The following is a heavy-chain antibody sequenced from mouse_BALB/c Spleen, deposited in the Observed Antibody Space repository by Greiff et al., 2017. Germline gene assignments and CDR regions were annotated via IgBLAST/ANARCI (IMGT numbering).Heavy chain of an antibody. J-gene: IGHJ3*01. CDR3: ARGYYPAWFAY. CDR2: ILPGSGST. CDR1: GYTFSSYW. D-gene: IGHD2-3*01. Sequence: QVQLQQSGAELMKPGASVKISCKATGYTFSSYWIEWVKQRPGHGLEWIGEILPGSGSTNYNEKFKGKATFTADTSSNTAYMQLSSLTSEDSAVYYCARGYYPAWFAYWGQGTLVTVSA. V-gene: IGHV1-9*01.